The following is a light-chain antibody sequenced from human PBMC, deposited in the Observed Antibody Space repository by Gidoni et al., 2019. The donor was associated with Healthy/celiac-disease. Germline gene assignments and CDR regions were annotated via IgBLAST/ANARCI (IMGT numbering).Light chain of an antibody. V-gene: IGKV1-39*01. Sequence: DLQMTQSPSSLSASVGDRVTITCRASQSISSYLNWYQQKPGKAPKLLIYAASSLQSGVPSRFSGSGSGTDFTLTISSLQPEDFATYYCQQSYSTLGLTFXGXTKVEIK. CDR1: QSISSY. CDR3: QQSYSTLGLT. J-gene: IGKJ4*01. CDR2: AAS.